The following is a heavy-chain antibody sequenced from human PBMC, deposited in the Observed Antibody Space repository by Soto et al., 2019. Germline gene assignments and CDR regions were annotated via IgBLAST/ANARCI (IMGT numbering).Heavy chain of an antibody. J-gene: IGHJ2*01. Sequence: SCAASGFTFSSYAMHWVRQAPGKGLEWVAVISYDGSNKYYADSVKGRFTISRDNSKNTLYLQMNSLRAEDTAVYYCAREVHEDWYFDLWGRGTLVTVSS. CDR3: AREVHEDWYFDL. CDR2: ISYDGSNK. CDR1: GFTFSSYA. D-gene: IGHD1-1*01. V-gene: IGHV3-30*04.